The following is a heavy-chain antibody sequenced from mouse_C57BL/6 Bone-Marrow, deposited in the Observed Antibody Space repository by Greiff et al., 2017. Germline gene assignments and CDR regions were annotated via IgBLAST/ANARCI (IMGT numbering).Heavy chain of an antibody. V-gene: IGHV14-4*01. CDR3: TAGGNPDYFDD. D-gene: IGHD2-1*01. CDR2: IDPENGDT. CDR1: GFTIKDDY. J-gene: IGHJ2*01. Sequence: VQLKQSGAELVRPGASVKLSCTASGFTIKDDYMHWVKQRPEQGLEWIGWIDPENGDTDYASKFQGKATITADTSSNTAYLQLSSLTSEDTAVYYCTAGGNPDYFDDWGQGTTLTVSS.